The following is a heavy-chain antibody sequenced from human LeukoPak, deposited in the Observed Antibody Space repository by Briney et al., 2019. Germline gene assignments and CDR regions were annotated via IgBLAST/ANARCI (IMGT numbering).Heavy chain of an antibody. CDR3: ARLSAAAVNGWFDP. D-gene: IGHD6-13*01. Sequence: PWEALKITCKGSGYCFSSYCIGWVRQMPGKGLEWMGIIYTGDCDTRYSPSFQGQVTTIADKSISTDYLQWSSLKASDTAMYYCARLSAAAVNGWFDPWGQGTLVTVSS. J-gene: IGHJ5*02. CDR2: IYTGDCDT. CDR1: GYCFSSYC. V-gene: IGHV5-51*01.